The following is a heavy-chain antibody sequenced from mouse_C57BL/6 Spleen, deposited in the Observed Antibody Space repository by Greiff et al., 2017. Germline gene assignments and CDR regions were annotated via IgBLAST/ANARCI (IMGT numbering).Heavy chain of an antibody. Sequence: QVQLQQSGAELVRPGTSVKLSCKASGYTFTSYWMHWVKQRPGQGLEWIGVIDPSDSYTNYNQKFKGKATLTVDTSSSTAYMQLSSLTSEDSAVYYCARLITTVVAPSYFDYWGQGTTLTVSS. J-gene: IGHJ2*01. D-gene: IGHD1-1*01. CDR1: GYTFTSYW. CDR2: IDPSDSYT. CDR3: ARLITTVVAPSYFDY. V-gene: IGHV1-59*01.